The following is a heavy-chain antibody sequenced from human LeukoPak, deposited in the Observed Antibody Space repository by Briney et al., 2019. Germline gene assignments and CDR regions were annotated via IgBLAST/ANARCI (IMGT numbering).Heavy chain of an antibody. V-gene: IGHV4-39*07. CDR1: GGSISSSGYS. CDR2: IYYSGST. CDR3: ARGRLRYYYDSSGRNFDY. D-gene: IGHD3-22*01. Sequence: PSETLSLTCSVSGGSISSSGYSWGWIRQPPGKGLEWIGSIYYSGSTYYNPSLQSRVTISVDTSKNQFSLKLSSVTAADTAVYYCARGRLRYYYDSSGRNFDYWGQGTLVTVSS. J-gene: IGHJ4*02.